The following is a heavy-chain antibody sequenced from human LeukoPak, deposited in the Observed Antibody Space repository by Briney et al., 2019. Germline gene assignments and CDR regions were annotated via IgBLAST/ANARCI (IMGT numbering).Heavy chain of an antibody. D-gene: IGHD3-3*01. J-gene: IGHJ6*03. CDR2: MNPNSGNT. Sequence: PSASVKVSCKASGYTFTSYDINWVRQATGQGLEWMGWMNPNSGNTGYAQKFQGRVTTTRNTSISTAYMELSSLRSEDTAVYYCARGRGDFWSGYPIYYYYMDVWGKGTTVTVSS. CDR3: ARGRGDFWSGYPIYYYYMDV. V-gene: IGHV1-8*03. CDR1: GYTFTSYD.